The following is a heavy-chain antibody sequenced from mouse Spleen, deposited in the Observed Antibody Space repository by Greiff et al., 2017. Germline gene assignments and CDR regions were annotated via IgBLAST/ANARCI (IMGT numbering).Heavy chain of an antibody. Sequence: VQLKESGPGLVKPSQSLSLTCSVTGYSITSGYYWNWIRQFPGNKLEWMGYISYDGSNNYNPSLKNRISITRDTSKNQFFLKLNSVTTEDTATYYCARSFPYYRGAYWGQGTLVTVSA. CDR3: ARSFPYYRGAY. CDR1: GYSITSGYY. CDR2: ISYDGSN. V-gene: IGHV3-6*02. J-gene: IGHJ3*01. D-gene: IGHD2-14*01.